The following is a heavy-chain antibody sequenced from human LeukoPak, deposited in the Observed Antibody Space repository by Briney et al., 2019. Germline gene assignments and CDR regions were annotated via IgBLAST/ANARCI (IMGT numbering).Heavy chain of an antibody. V-gene: IGHV4-34*01. D-gene: IGHD3-22*01. CDR2: ITHSGST. Sequence: SDTLSLTCAVDGGSFSGYYWSWIRQPPGKGLEWVRAITHSGSTNYNPSLKSRVTVSVDPSKTQFSLRLSSVTAADPAVYYWARERIDSSGYYGTYYFDYWGQGTLVTVSS. J-gene: IGHJ4*02. CDR1: GGSFSGYY. CDR3: ARERIDSSGYYGTYYFDY.